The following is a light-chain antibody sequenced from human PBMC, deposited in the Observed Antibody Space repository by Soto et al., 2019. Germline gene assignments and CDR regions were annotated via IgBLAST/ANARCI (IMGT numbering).Light chain of an antibody. J-gene: IGLJ1*01. V-gene: IGLV1-51*01. CDR2: DNN. CDR1: NSNIGTNH. Sequence: QSVLTQPPSVSAAPGQEVTISCSGSNSNIGTNHVSWYQQLPGTAPKLLIYDNNNRPSGIPDRFSGSRSGTSATLDITGLQTGDEAEYYCGTWDSSLSVGYVFGTGTKVTVL. CDR3: GTWDSSLSVGYV.